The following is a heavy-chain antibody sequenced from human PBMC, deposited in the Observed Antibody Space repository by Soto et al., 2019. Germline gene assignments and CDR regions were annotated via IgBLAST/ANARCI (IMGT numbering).Heavy chain of an antibody. CDR2: INAGNGNT. CDR3: ARVPSAAAGDYYFYCLGD. J-gene: IGHJ6*02. Sequence: GASVKVSCKASGYTFTSYAMHWVRQAPGQRLEWMGWINAGNGNTKYSQKFQGRVTITRDTSASTVYMELSSLRSEDTAVYYCARVPSAAAGDYYFYCLGDWGQGTTVTVSS. D-gene: IGHD6-13*01. CDR1: GYTFTSYA. V-gene: IGHV1-3*01.